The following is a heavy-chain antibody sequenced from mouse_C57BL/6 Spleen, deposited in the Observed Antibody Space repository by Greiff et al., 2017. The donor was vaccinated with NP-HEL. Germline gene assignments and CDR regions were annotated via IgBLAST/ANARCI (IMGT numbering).Heavy chain of an antibody. Sequence: QVQLQQSGPELVKPGASVKISCKASGYEFSSSWMNWVKQRPGKGLEWIGRIYPGDGDTNYNGKFKGKATLTADKYSSTAYMQLSSLTSEDSAVYFCARHLYYGSSYVDYFDYWGQGTTLTVSS. CDR2: IYPGDGDT. CDR1: GYEFSSSW. D-gene: IGHD1-1*01. V-gene: IGHV1-82*01. J-gene: IGHJ2*01. CDR3: ARHLYYGSSYVDYFDY.